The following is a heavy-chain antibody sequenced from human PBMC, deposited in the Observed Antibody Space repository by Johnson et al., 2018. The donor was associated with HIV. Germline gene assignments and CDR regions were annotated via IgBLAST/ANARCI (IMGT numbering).Heavy chain of an antibody. V-gene: IGHV3-30-3*01. D-gene: IGHD5-18*01. CDR1: GFTFSTYA. CDR2: ISYDVSTK. J-gene: IGHJ3*01. CDR3: ARDQRGGYSYGDAFDF. Sequence: QVQLVESGGGVVQPGRSLRLSCAASGFTFSTYAIHWVRQAPGKVLEWVAIISYDVSTKYYADSVKGRFTISRDNSKNSLYLQMNTLRAEDTAVYYCARDQRGGYSYGDAFDFWGQGTVVSVST.